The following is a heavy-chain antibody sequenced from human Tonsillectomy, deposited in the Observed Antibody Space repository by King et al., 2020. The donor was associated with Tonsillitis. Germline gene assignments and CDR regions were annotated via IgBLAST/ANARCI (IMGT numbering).Heavy chain of an antibody. CDR3: GALAAPEDYYYYGMDV. J-gene: IGHJ6*02. V-gene: IGHV1-2*02. D-gene: IGHD2-15*01. CDR2: INPNSGGT. Sequence: VQLVQSGAEVKKPGASVKVSCKASGYTFTGYYMHWVRQAPGQGLEWMGWINPNSGGTNYAQKFQGRVTMTRDTSISTAYMELSRLRSDDTAVYYCGALAAPEDYYYYGMDVWGQGTTVTVSS. CDR1: GYTFTGYY.